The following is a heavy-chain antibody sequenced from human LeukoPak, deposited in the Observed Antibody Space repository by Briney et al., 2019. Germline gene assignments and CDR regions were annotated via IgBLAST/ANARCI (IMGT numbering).Heavy chain of an antibody. CDR1: GYTFTSYG. J-gene: IGHJ4*02. V-gene: IGHV1-18*01. CDR2: ISAYNGNT. CDR3: ARTSQEWLRYYYFDY. D-gene: IGHD5-12*01. Sequence: ASVKVSCKASGYTFTSYGINWVRQAPGQGLEWMGWISAYNGNTNYAQKLQGRVTMTTDTSTSTAYMELRSLRSDDTAVYYCARTSQEWLRYYYFDYWGQGTLVTVSS.